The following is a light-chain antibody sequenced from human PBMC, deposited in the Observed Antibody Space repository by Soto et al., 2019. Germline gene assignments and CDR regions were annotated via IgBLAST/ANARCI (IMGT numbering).Light chain of an antibody. J-gene: IGLJ2*01. Sequence: QSALTQPASVSGSPGQSITISCTGTSSDVGGYKYVSWYQHHPGKAPKLMIYDFNHRPSGVSNRFSGSKSGNTASLTSSGLQAEDEADYYCSSYASSSTLVFGGGTKVTVL. CDR1: SSDVGGYKY. V-gene: IGLV2-14*03. CDR2: DFN. CDR3: SSYASSSTLV.